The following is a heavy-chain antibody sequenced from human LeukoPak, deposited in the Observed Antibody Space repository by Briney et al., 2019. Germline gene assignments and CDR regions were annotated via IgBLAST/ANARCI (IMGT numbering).Heavy chain of an antibody. D-gene: IGHD1-26*01. CDR2: INPRDGST. Sequence: GASVKVSCKASGYTFIRYYMHWVRQAPGQGPEWLAMINPRDGSTTFGQNFQVRVTMTRDTSTSTVYMELSSLRSEDTAVYYCARGPFSGSTYHPNYFDYWGQGTLVTVSS. J-gene: IGHJ4*02. CDR1: GYTFIRYY. V-gene: IGHV1-46*01. CDR3: ARGPFSGSTYHPNYFDY.